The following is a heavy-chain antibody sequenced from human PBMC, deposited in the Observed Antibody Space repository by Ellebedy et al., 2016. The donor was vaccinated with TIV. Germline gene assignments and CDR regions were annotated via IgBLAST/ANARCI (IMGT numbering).Heavy chain of an antibody. J-gene: IGHJ3*02. CDR3: ARAELWGAFDI. CDR2: ISSSSSTI. V-gene: IGHV3-48*01. CDR1: GFTFSSYS. D-gene: IGHD5-18*01. Sequence: GESLKISCAASGFTFSSYSKNWVRQVPGKGLEWVSYISSSSSTIYYADSVKGRFTISRDNSKNTLYLQMNSLRAEDTAVYYCARAELWGAFDIWGQGTMVTVSS.